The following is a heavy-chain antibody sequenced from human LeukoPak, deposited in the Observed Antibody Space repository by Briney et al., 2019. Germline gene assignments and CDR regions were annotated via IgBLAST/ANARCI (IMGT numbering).Heavy chain of an antibody. CDR2: INHSGST. CDR1: GGSFSGYY. D-gene: IGHD2-2*01. CDR3: ARVKTRYCSSTSCYRSYYYYYYMDV. J-gene: IGHJ6*03. V-gene: IGHV4-34*01. Sequence: SETLSLTCAVYGGSFSGYYWSWIRQPPGKGLEWIGEINHSGSTSYNPSLKSRVTISVDTSKNQFSLKLSSVTAADTAVYYCARVKTRYCSSTSCYRSYYYYYYMDVWGKGTTVTVSS.